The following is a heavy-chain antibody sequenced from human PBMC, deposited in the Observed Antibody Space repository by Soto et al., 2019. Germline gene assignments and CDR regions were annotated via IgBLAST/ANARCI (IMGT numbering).Heavy chain of an antibody. Sequence: GGSLRLSCAASGFTFSNYWMNWVRQAPGKGLEWVANIQQDGSGKYYVDSVKGRFTISRDDAKNSLYLRMNSLRAEDTAVYYCARNLKYCSGGSCYPTVFDYWGQGTLVTVSS. CDR3: ARNLKYCSGGSCYPTVFDY. V-gene: IGHV3-7*01. J-gene: IGHJ4*02. CDR1: GFTFSNYW. D-gene: IGHD2-15*01. CDR2: IQQDGSGK.